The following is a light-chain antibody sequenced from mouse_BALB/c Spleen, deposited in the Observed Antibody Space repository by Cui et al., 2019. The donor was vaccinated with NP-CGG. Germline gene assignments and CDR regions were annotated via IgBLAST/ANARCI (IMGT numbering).Light chain of an antibody. CDR2: GTN. CDR3: ALWYSNHWV. V-gene: IGLV1*01. J-gene: IGLJ1*01. Sequence: AVVTQESALTTSPGETVTLTCRSSTGAIPTSNYANWVQEKPDHLFTGLIGGTNNRVPGVPARFSGSLIGDKAALTITGAQTEDEAIYFCALWYSNHWVFGGGTKLTVL. CDR1: TGAIPTSNY.